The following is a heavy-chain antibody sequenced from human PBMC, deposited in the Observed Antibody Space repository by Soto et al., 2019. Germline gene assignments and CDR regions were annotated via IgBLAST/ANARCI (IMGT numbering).Heavy chain of an antibody. V-gene: IGHV1-69*13. J-gene: IGHJ4*02. CDR2: IIPIFGTA. CDR1: GGTFSSYT. CDR3: ARGLAMAVAGDFDY. D-gene: IGHD6-19*01. Sequence: SVKVSCKASGGTFSSYTISWVRQAPGQGLEWMGWIIPIFGTASYAQKFQGRVTITGDESMSTAYMELSSLRSEDTAVYYCARGLAMAVAGDFDYWGQGTLVTVSS.